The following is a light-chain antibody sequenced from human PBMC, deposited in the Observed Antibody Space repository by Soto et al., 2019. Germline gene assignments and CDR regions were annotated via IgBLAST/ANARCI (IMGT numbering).Light chain of an antibody. CDR3: MQCRQNWT. CDR2: LGS. CDR1: QSLLHTNGDNS. J-gene: IGKJ1*01. V-gene: IGKV2-28*01. Sequence: DIVMTQSPLSLPVTPGEPASSSCRYSQSLLHTNGDNSLDWYLQKPGQSPQLLIYLGSNRASGVPDRFSGSGSGTDFTLKISRVEAEDVGVYYCMQCRQNWTFGQGTKVEIK.